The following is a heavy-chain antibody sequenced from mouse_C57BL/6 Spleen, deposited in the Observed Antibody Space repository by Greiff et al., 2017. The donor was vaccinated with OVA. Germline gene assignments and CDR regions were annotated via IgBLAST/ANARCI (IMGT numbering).Heavy chain of an antibody. CDR3: ARGGYYYGSSWYFDV. D-gene: IGHD1-1*01. CDR1: GFTFSDYG. J-gene: IGHJ1*03. CDR2: ISSGSSTI. V-gene: IGHV5-17*01. Sequence: EVKVVESGGGLVKPGGSLKLSCAASGFTFSDYGMHWVRQAPEKGLEWVAYISSGSSTIYYADTVKGRFTISRDNAKNTLFLQMTSLRSEDTAMYYCARGGYYYGSSWYFDVWGTGTTVTVSS.